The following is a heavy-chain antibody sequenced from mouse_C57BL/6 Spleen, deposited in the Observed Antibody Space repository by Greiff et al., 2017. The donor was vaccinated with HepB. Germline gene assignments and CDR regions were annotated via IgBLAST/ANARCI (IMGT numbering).Heavy chain of an antibody. D-gene: IGHD2-3*01. V-gene: IGHV5-12*01. J-gene: IGHJ4*01. CDR2: ISNGGGST. Sequence: DVMLVESGGGLVQPGGSLKLSCAASGFTFSDYYMYWVRQTPEKRLEWVAYISNGGGSTYYPDTVKGRFTISRDNAKNTLYLQMSRLKSEDTAMYYCARRGWLLRGDAMDYWGQGTSVTVSS. CDR3: ARRGWLLRGDAMDY. CDR1: GFTFSDYY.